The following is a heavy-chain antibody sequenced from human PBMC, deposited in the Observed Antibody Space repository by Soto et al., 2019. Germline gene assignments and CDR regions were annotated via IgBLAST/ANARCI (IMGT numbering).Heavy chain of an antibody. CDR3: ARLPYITGIPILIDY. V-gene: IGHV3-23*01. Sequence: EVQLLESGGDLVPPGGSLRLSCAASKFTFSSHAMSWVRHAPGKGLEWVSSIRGSGGSTYYATSVKGRFTISRDNSKDTLYLQMNSLQADDTAVYYGARLPYITGIPILIDYWDQGTLVSVSS. D-gene: IGHD1-20*01. CDR2: IRGSGGST. J-gene: IGHJ4*02. CDR1: KFTFSSHA.